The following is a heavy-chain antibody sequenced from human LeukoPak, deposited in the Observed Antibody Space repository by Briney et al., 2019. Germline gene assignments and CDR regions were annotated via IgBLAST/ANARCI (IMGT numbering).Heavy chain of an antibody. V-gene: IGHV1-2*02. CDR1: GYTFTGYY. CDR2: INPNSGGT. D-gene: IGHD3-10*01. Sequence: ASVKLSCKASGYTFTGYYMHWVRQAPGQGLEWMGWINPNSGGTNYAQKFQGRVTMTRDTSISTAYMELSRLRSDDTAVYYCARDLVRGVITNWFDPWGQGTLVTVSS. J-gene: IGHJ5*02. CDR3: ARDLVRGVITNWFDP.